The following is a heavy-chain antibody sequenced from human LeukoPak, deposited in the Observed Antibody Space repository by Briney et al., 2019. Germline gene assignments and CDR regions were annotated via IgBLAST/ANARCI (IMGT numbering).Heavy chain of an antibody. CDR1: GFTFSSYA. D-gene: IGHD2-2*01. J-gene: IGHJ6*02. Sequence: GGSLRLSCSASGFTFSSYAMHWVRQAPGKGLEYVSAISSNGGSTYYADSVKGRFTISRDNSKNTLYLQMSSLRAEDTAVYYCVKCAEICFYCSSTSCYKYGMDVWGQGTTVTVSS. V-gene: IGHV3-64D*09. CDR3: VKCAEICFYCSSTSCYKYGMDV. CDR2: ISSNGGST.